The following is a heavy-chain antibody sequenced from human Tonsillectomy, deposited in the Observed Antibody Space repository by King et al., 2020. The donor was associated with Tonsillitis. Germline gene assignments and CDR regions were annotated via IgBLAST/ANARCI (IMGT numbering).Heavy chain of an antibody. CDR3: ARLDLVVGPATITPSKIFDY. J-gene: IGHJ4*02. CDR2: IYYSGST. D-gene: IGHD2-2*02. CDR1: GGSVSSGVYY. Sequence: QVQLQESGPGLVRPSETLSLTCTVSGGSVSSGVYYWSWIRQPPGKGLEWIGYIYYSGSTNYNPSFKSRVTISIDTSKNQFSLKVSSVTAADTAVYYCARLDLVVGPATITPSKIFDYWGQGTLVTVSS. V-gene: IGHV4-61*08.